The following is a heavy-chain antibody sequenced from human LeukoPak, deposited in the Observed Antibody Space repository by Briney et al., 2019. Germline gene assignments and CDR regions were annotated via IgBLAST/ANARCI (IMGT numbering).Heavy chain of an antibody. J-gene: IGHJ4*02. CDR1: GFIFSSYW. CDR3: ARRIAAAAAPYYFDY. CDR2: INSDGSST. V-gene: IGHV3-74*01. D-gene: IGHD6-13*01. Sequence: GGSLRLSCAASGFIFSSYWMHWVRQAPGKGLLWVSRINSDGSSTSYADSVKGRSTVSRDNAKNTLYLQMNSLRAEDTAVYYCARRIAAAAAPYYFDYWGQGTLVTVSS.